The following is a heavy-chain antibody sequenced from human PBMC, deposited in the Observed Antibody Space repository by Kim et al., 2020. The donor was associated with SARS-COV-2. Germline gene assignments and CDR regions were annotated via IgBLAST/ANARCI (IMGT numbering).Heavy chain of an antibody. V-gene: IGHV3-30*04. Sequence: GGSLRLSCAASGFTFSSYAMHWVRQAPGKGLEWVAVISYDRSNKFYADSVKGRFTISRDNSKNTLYLQMNSLRAEDTAVYYCARDEDLIVVVAATIDYWGQGTLVTVSS. CDR1: GFTFSSYA. D-gene: IGHD2-15*01. CDR3: ARDEDLIVVVAATIDY. CDR2: ISYDRSNK. J-gene: IGHJ4*02.